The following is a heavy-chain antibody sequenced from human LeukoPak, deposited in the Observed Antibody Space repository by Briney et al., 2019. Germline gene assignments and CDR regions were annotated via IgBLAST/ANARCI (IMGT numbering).Heavy chain of an antibody. J-gene: IGHJ4*02. CDR3: ARSSARWFGETLEDY. CDR1: GFTFSSYG. CDR2: ISYDGSNK. D-gene: IGHD3-10*01. V-gene: IGHV3-30*03. Sequence: GGSLRLSCAASGFTFSSYGMHWVRQAPGKGLEWVAVISYDGSNKYYADSVKGRFTISRDNAKNSLYLQMNSLRAEDTAVYYCARSSARWFGETLEDYWGQGTLVTVSS.